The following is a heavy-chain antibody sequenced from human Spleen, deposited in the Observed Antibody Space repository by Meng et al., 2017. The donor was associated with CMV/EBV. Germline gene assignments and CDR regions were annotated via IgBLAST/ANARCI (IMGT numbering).Heavy chain of an antibody. CDR1: GGSFSGYY. CDR2: INHSGST. D-gene: IGHD6-6*01. V-gene: IGHV4-34*01. J-gene: IGHJ4*02. Sequence: SLTCAVYGGSFSGYYWSWIRQPPGKGLEWIGEINHSGSTNYNPSLKSRVTISVDTSKNQFSLKLSSVTAADTAVYYCARDRSIAAFDYWGQGTLVTVSS. CDR3: ARDRSIAAFDY.